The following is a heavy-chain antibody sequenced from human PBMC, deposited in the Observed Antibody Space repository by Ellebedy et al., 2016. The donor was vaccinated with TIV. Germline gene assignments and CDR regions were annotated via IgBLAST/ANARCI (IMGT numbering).Heavy chain of an antibody. J-gene: IGHJ4*02. CDR1: GYAFINYY. CDR2: VNPDSGDA. CDR3: ARVYVHVWTGYGFNFDH. Sequence: ASVKVSCKASGYAFINYYLHWVRQAPGQGLEWMGWVNPDSGDASYSKKFQGRVTMIRDTSISTVFMELNRLRYADPAIYYCARVYVHVWTGYGFNFDHWGQGTLVTVSS. D-gene: IGHD3/OR15-3a*01. V-gene: IGHV1-2*02.